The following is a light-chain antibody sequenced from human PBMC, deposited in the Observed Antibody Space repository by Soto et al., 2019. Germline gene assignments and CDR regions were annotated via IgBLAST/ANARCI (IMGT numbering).Light chain of an antibody. CDR2: AAS. CDR3: QQYDSSVRT. CDR1: QSVSSSY. Sequence: EIVLTQSPGTLSLSPGERATLSCRASQSVSSSYLAWYQHKPGQPPKLLIYAASSRAPGIPDRFSGSGSGTDFTLTISRLEPEDFAVYYCQQYDSSVRTFGQGTKVDIK. J-gene: IGKJ1*01. V-gene: IGKV3-20*01.